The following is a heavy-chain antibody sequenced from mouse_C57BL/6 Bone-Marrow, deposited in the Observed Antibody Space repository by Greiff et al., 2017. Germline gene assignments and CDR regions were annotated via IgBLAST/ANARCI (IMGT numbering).Heavy chain of an antibody. CDR2: ISYDGSN. J-gene: IGHJ3*01. CDR1: GYSITSGYY. Sequence: EVKLMESGPGLVKPSQSLSLTCSVTGYSITSGYYWNWIRQFPGNKLEWMGYISYDGSNNYNPSLKNRISITRATSKNQFFLKLNSVTTEDTATYYCARGDYYGSSYFAYWGQGTLVTVSA. D-gene: IGHD1-1*01. V-gene: IGHV3-6*01. CDR3: ARGDYYGSSYFAY.